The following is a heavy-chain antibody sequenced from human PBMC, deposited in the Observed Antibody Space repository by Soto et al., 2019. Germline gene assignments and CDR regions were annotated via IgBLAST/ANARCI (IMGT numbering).Heavy chain of an antibody. D-gene: IGHD1-1*01. CDR1: GGSISAYY. Sequence: SETLSLTCTVSGGSISAYYWSWIRQPPGKGLEWIGNIHYSGSTTYNPSLKSRATISVGTSKDQFSLKLRSVTAADTAVYYCARSGTTWFNWFGPWGQGTLVTVSS. V-gene: IGHV4-59*01. CDR3: ARSGTTWFNWFGP. CDR2: IHYSGST. J-gene: IGHJ5*02.